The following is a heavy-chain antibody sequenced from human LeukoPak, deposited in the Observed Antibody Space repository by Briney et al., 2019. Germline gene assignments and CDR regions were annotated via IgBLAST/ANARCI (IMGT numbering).Heavy chain of an antibody. Sequence: PSETLSLTCTVSGGSINSGDYYWSWIRQPPGKGLEWIGYIYYSGSTYYNPSLKSRVTISVDTSKNQFSLKVTSVTAADTAVYYCARGTYFSSGGYLDYWGQGTLVTISS. D-gene: IGHD3-10*01. V-gene: IGHV4-30-4*01. CDR2: IYYSGST. CDR3: ARGTYFSSGGYLDY. J-gene: IGHJ4*02. CDR1: GGSINSGDYY.